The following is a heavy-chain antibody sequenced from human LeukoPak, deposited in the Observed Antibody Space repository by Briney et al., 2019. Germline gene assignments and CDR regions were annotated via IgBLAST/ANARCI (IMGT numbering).Heavy chain of an antibody. CDR2: IYYSGST. J-gene: IGHJ4*02. V-gene: IGHV4-39*01. CDR1: GGSISSSSYY. Sequence: PSETLSLTCTVSGGSISSSSYYWGWIRQPPGKGLEWLGSIYYSGSTYYNPSLKSRVTISVDTSKNQFSLKLSSVTAADTAVYYCARGTTVTRWGQGTLVTVSS. CDR3: ARGTTVTR. D-gene: IGHD4-17*01.